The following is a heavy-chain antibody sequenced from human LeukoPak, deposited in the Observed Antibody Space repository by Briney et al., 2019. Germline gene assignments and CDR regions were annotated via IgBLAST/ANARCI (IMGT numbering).Heavy chain of an antibody. J-gene: IGHJ4*02. CDR2: IYSGGTT. CDR1: GFTVSGNY. CDR3: ARSNERKYYFDY. D-gene: IGHD2-8*01. V-gene: IGHV3-53*01. Sequence: GGSLRLSCAASGFTVSGNYMSWVRQAPGKGLEWVSLIYSGGTTYYADSVKGRFTISRDNSKNTLYLQMNSLRAEDTAVYYCARSNERKYYFDYWGQGTLVTVSS.